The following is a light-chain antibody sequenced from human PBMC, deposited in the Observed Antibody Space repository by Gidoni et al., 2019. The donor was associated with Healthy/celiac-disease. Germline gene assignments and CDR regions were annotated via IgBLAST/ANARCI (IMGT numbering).Light chain of an antibody. Sequence: AIPMTQSPSSLSASVGDRVTITCRASQGIRNDLGWYQQKPGKAPKLLIYAASSLESGVPSRFSGSGSGTDFTLTISSLQPEDFATYYCLQDYNYPRTFGQGTKVEIK. V-gene: IGKV1-6*01. J-gene: IGKJ1*01. CDR2: AAS. CDR3: LQDYNYPRT. CDR1: QGIRND.